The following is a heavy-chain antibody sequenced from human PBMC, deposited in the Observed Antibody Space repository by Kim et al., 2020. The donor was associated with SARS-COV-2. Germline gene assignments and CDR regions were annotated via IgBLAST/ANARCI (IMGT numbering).Heavy chain of an antibody. J-gene: IGHJ4*02. CDR1: GFTFSSYA. D-gene: IGHD6-13*01. V-gene: IGHV3-23*01. Sequence: GGSLRLSCVVSGFTFSSYAMSWVRQAPGKGLQWVSAISGSGTSTYYADSVKGRFTISRDNSKNTLYLQMNSLRAEDTAVYYCAKNLYSSSWFAIDYWGRGTLVTVSS. CDR3: AKNLYSSSWFAIDY. CDR2: ISGSGTST.